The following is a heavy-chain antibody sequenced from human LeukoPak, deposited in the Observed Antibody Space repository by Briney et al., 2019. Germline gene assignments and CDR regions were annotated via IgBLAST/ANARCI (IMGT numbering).Heavy chain of an antibody. Sequence: GGSLRLSCAASGFTFSSYGMHWVRQSPGKGLEWVAVIWYGGSNKYYADSVKGRFTISRDNSKNTLYLQMNSLRAEDTAVYYCAKDSGYSYGTLDYWGQGTLVTVSS. D-gene: IGHD5-18*01. CDR2: IWYGGSNK. CDR1: GFTFSSYG. CDR3: AKDSGYSYGTLDY. J-gene: IGHJ4*02. V-gene: IGHV3-33*06.